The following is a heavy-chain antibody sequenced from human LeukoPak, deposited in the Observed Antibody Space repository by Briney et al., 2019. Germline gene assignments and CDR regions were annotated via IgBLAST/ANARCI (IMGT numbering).Heavy chain of an antibody. CDR1: GGSISSSSYY. V-gene: IGHV4-61*01. CDR2: IYYSGST. CDR3: ARVVMKTGAFDI. J-gene: IGHJ3*02. D-gene: IGHD2-21*01. Sequence: SETLSLTCTVSGGSISSSSYYWSWIRQPPGKGLEWIGYIYYSGSTNYNPSLKSRVTISVDTSKNQFSLKLSSVTAADTAVYYCARVVMKTGAFDIWGQGTMVTVSS.